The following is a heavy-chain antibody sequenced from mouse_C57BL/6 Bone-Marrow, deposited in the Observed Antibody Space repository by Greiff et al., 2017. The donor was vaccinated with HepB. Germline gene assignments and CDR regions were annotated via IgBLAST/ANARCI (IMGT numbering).Heavy chain of an antibody. CDR3: ARGGGSSRDYAMDY. V-gene: IGHV1-69*01. Sequence: VQLQQPGAELVMPGASVKLSCKASGYTFTSYWMHWVKQRPGQGLEWIGEIDPSDSYTNYNQKFKGKSTLTVDKSSSTAYMQLSSLTSEDSAVYYCARGGGSSRDYAMDYWGQGTSVTVSS. CDR1: GYTFTSYW. J-gene: IGHJ4*01. CDR2: IDPSDSYT. D-gene: IGHD1-1*01.